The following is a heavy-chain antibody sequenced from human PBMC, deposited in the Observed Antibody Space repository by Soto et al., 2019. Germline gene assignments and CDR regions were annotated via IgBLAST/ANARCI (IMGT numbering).Heavy chain of an antibody. V-gene: IGHV3-23*01. CDR1: EFSFSVFA. CDR2: ISGRGENT. J-gene: IGHJ3*02. D-gene: IGHD7-27*01. CDR3: AKDRGTGDYGVNAVDI. Sequence: DVQLLESGGGLVQPGGSLRLSCAASEFSFSVFAMSWVRQAPGKGLELVSTISGRGENTYYADSVKGRFTISRDNSKNTLNLQMNSLRGEDTAVYYCAKDRGTGDYGVNAVDIWGQGTMVTVAS.